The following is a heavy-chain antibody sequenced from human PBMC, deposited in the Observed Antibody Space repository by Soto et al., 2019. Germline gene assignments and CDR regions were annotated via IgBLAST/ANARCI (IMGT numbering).Heavy chain of an antibody. Sequence: QVQLVQSGAEVKKPGSSVKVSCKASGGTFSSYTISWVRQAPGQGLEWMGRIIPILGIANYAQKFQGRVTITADKSTSTAYMELSSLRSEDTAVYYCATRDFKQWLVYFDYWGQGTLVTVSS. CDR1: GGTFSSYT. CDR3: ATRDFKQWLVYFDY. D-gene: IGHD6-19*01. CDR2: IIPILGIA. V-gene: IGHV1-69*02. J-gene: IGHJ4*02.